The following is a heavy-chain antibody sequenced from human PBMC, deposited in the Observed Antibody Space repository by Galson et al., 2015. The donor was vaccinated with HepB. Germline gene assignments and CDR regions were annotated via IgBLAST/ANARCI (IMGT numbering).Heavy chain of an antibody. J-gene: IGHJ4*02. D-gene: IGHD3-22*01. CDR3: AKGQYDSSGYYGPDGPNFGY. CDR1: GFTFSSYA. CDR2: ISGSGGST. V-gene: IGHV3-23*01. Sequence: SLRLSCAASGFTFSSYAMSWVRQAPGKGLEWVSAISGSGGSTYYADSVKGRFTISRDNSKNTLYLQMNSLRAEDTAVYYCAKGQYDSSGYYGPDGPNFGYWGQGTLVTVSS.